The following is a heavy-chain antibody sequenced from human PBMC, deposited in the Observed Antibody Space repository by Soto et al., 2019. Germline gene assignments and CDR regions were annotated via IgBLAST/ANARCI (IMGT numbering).Heavy chain of an antibody. CDR3: ARPGAGTTHDYYYYYGMDV. D-gene: IGHD1-1*01. CDR1: GYSFTSYW. Sequence: TLGESLKISCKGSGYSFTSYWISWVRQMPGKGLEWMERIDPSDSYTNYSPSFQGHVTISADKSISTAYLQWSSLKASDTAMYYCARPGAGTTHDYYYYYGMDVWGQGNTVTV. J-gene: IGHJ6*02. V-gene: IGHV5-10-1*01. CDR2: IDPSDSYT.